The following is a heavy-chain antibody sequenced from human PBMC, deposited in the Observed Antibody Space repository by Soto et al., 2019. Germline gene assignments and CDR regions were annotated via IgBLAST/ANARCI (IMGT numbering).Heavy chain of an antibody. J-gene: IGHJ4*02. V-gene: IGHV4-59*01. D-gene: IGHD3-22*01. Sequence: SETLSLTCTVSGGSISSYYWCWIRQPPGKGLEWIGYIYYSGSTNYNPSIKSRVTISVDTSKNQFSLKLSSVTAADTAFFYCAGSYYYDSSGYPAPVDYWGQGTLVTVSS. CDR3: AGSYYYDSSGYPAPVDY. CDR2: IYYSGST. CDR1: GGSISSYY.